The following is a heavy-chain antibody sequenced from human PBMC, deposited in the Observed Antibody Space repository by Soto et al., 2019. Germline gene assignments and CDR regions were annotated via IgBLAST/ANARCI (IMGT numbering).Heavy chain of an antibody. CDR3: ARAKVAAARPYYFDY. CDR1: GGSISSYY. CDR2: IYYSGST. J-gene: IGHJ4*02. Sequence: LSLTCTVSGGSISSYYWSWIRQPPGKGLEWIGYIYYSGSTNYNPSLKSRVTISVDTSKNQFSLKLSSVTAADTAVYYCARAKVAAARPYYFDYWGQGTLVTVSS. V-gene: IGHV4-59*01. D-gene: IGHD6-6*01.